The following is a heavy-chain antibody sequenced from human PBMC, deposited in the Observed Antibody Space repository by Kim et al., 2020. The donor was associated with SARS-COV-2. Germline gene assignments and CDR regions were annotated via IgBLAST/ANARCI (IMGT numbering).Heavy chain of an antibody. J-gene: IGHJ4*02. V-gene: IGHV3-23*01. Sequence: ADSVNGRFTISRDNSKNTLYLQMNSLRAEDTAVYYCAKDLKPKVADNFDYWGQGTLVTVSS. CDR3: AKDLKPKVADNFDY. D-gene: IGHD6-19*01.